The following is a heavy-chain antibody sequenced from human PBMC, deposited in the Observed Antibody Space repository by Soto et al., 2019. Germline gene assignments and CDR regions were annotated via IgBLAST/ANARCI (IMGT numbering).Heavy chain of an antibody. J-gene: IGHJ4*02. CDR3: ARTLRLTTGTSASFDY. D-gene: IGHD1-1*01. CDR2: INAGNGNT. Sequence: QVQLVQSGAEVKKPGASVKVSCKASGYTFTSYAMHWVRQAPGQRLEWMGWINAGNGNTKYSQKFQGRVTITRDTXAXTAYMELSSLRSEDTAVYYCARTLRLTTGTSASFDYWGQGTLVTVSS. CDR1: GYTFTSYA. V-gene: IGHV1-3*01.